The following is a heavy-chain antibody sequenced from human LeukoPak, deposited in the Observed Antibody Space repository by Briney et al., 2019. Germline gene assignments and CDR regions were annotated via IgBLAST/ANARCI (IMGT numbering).Heavy chain of an antibody. CDR3: AREGSSWNYFDY. D-gene: IGHD6-13*01. Sequence: GGSLRLSCAAYAFTLSSYAMDWVRQAPGKGLEWVAVISYEGSNKYYADSVKGRFTISRDNSKNTLYLQMNSLRADDTAVYYCAREGSSWNYFDYWGQGTLVTVSS. J-gene: IGHJ4*02. V-gene: IGHV3-30-3*01. CDR2: ISYEGSNK. CDR1: AFTLSSYA.